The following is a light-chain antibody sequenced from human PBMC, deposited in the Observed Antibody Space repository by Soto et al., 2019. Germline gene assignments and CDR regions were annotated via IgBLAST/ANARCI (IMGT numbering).Light chain of an antibody. Sequence: EIVLTQSPGTLSLSPGERATLSCRASQSVSSATYLAWYQQKPGQAPRLLIYGASSRAAGIPDRFSGSGSGTDFTLTISILEPEDFAVYYCQQYGDSPLTFGGGTKVE. CDR1: QSVSSATY. CDR2: GAS. V-gene: IGKV3-20*01. J-gene: IGKJ4*01. CDR3: QQYGDSPLT.